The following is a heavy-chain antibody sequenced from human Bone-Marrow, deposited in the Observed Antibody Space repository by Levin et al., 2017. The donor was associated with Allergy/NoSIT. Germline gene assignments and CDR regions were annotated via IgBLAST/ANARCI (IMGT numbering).Heavy chain of an antibody. CDR3: VRHRGYSFGYFWY. J-gene: IGHJ4*02. CDR1: GFIFSDYG. CDR2: ISSSGSYT. Sequence: GGSLRLSCAASGFIFSDYGLNWVRQAPGQGLEWASLISSSGSYTHYADSVKGRFTISRDNAKTSVYLQMNSLRVEDTAVYYCVRHRGYSFGYFWYWGQGTLVTFSS. V-gene: IGHV3-21*01. D-gene: IGHD5-12*01.